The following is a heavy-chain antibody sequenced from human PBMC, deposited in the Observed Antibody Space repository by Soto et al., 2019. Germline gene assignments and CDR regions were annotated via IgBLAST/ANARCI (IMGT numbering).Heavy chain of an antibody. Sequence: QVQLVQSGAEVKKPGSSVKVSCKASGGTFNSYIFTWVRRAPGQGLEWLGRIIPVLDVTYYAQRFQGRVTFTADXXTXTXXMELSSLRSEDTAIYDCAKSPSPGSATSSYYGMDVWGQGTTVTVSS. CDR3: AKSPSPGSATSSYYGMDV. D-gene: IGHD7-27*01. CDR1: GGTFNSYI. V-gene: IGHV1-69*02. CDR2: IIPVLDVT. J-gene: IGHJ6*02.